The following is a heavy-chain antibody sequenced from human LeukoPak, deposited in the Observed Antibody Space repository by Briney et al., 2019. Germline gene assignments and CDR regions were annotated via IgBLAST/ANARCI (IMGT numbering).Heavy chain of an antibody. CDR3: AKDLYDSSGYYLDY. CDR1: GFTFDDYA. Sequence: GGSLRLSCVASGFTFDDYAMHWVRQAPGKGLEWVSGISWNSGSIGYADSVKGRFTISRDNAKNSLYPQMNSLRAEDTALYYCAKDLYDSSGYYLDYWGQGTLVTVSS. J-gene: IGHJ4*02. D-gene: IGHD3-22*01. CDR2: ISWNSGSI. V-gene: IGHV3-9*01.